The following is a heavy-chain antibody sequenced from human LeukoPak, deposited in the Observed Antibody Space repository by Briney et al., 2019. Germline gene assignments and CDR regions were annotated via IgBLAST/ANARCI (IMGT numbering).Heavy chain of an antibody. CDR2: IYYSGST. V-gene: IGHV4-59*08. CDR1: GGSISSYY. J-gene: IGHJ4*02. CDR3: ARHTGYLDY. Sequence: PSETLSLTCTVSGGSISSYYWSWIRQPPGKGLEWIGYIYYSGSTNYNPSLKSRVTISVDTSKNQFSLKLSSVTAVDTAVYYCARHTGYLDYWGQGTLVTVSS. D-gene: IGHD1-14*01.